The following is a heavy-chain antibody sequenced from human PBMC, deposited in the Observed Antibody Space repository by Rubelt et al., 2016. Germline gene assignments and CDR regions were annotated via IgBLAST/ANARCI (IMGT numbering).Heavy chain of an antibody. CDR3: ATYRLSHPRDAFDI. J-gene: IGHJ3*02. CDR2: IYPGDSDA. Sequence: EEQLVQSGTEVKKPGGSLKIACKGSGYSFTNYWIGWVRQMPGKGLEWMGIIYPGDSDARYSPSFQGQVTMSVDKSISTAYLQWSSLKPSDTAMYYCATYRLSHPRDAFDIWGQGTMVIVSS. V-gene: IGHV5-51*03. D-gene: IGHD1-26*01. CDR1: GYSFTNYW.